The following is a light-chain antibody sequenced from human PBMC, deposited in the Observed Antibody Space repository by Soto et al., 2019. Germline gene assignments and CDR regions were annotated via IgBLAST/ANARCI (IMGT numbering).Light chain of an antibody. CDR3: TSYAGSNNFFYV. V-gene: IGLV2-8*01. J-gene: IGLJ1*01. CDR2: EVS. Sequence: ALTQPPSASGSPGQSVTISCTGSSSDVGGYNYVSWYQQHPGKAPKLMIYEVSKRPSGVPDRSSGSKSGNTASLTVSGLQAEDEADYYCTSYAGSNNFFYVFGTGTKVTVL. CDR1: SSDVGGYNY.